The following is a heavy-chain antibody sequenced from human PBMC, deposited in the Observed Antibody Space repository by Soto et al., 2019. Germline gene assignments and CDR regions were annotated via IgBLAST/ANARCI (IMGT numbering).Heavy chain of an antibody. Sequence: GGSLRLSCAASGFNFDNVMTWVRQAPGKGLDWVSTISGSGSRRYYADSVKGRFTVSRDNSKNTLYLQMNSLRVDDTAVYYCARDDWSYGVPIDYWGQGTLVTVYS. V-gene: IGHV3-23*01. CDR3: ARDDWSYGVPIDY. D-gene: IGHD5-18*01. CDR2: ISGSGSRR. CDR1: GFNFDNV. J-gene: IGHJ4*02.